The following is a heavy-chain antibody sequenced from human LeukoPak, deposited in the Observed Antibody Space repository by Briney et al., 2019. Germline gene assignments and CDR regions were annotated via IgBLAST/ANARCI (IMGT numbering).Heavy chain of an antibody. CDR3: ARDLVKEADVDY. V-gene: IGHV3-30*03. Sequence: GGSLRLSCAASGFTFSTYSMHWVRQAPGKGLQWVAVISSDGRNTYYADSVKGRFTISRDSSKNTLHLQMNSLRPEDTAVYYCARDLVKEADVDYWGQGTLVTVSS. CDR2: ISSDGRNT. J-gene: IGHJ4*02. CDR1: GFTFSTYS. D-gene: IGHD6-19*01.